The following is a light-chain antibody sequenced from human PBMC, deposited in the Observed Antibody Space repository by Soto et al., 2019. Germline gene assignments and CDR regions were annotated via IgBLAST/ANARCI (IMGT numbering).Light chain of an antibody. CDR1: QSVSFY. J-gene: IGKJ3*01. CDR3: QQYGSSPFT. V-gene: IGKV3-20*01. Sequence: EIVLTQSPATLSSSPGERATLSCRASQSVSFYFAWYQQKPGQAPRLLIYDASSRATGIPDRFSGSGSGTDFTLTISRLEPEDFAVYYCQQYGSSPFTFGPGTKVDIK. CDR2: DAS.